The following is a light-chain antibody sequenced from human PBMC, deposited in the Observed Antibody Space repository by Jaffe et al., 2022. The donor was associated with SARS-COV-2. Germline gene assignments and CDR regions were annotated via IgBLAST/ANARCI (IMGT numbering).Light chain of an antibody. CDR1: QSISSS. J-gene: IGKJ1*01. V-gene: IGKV1-5*03. CDR2: KAS. Sequence: DIQMTQSPSTLSASVGDRVTITCRASQSISSSLAWYQQKPGKAPNLLIYKASTLESGVPSRFSGSGSGTAFTLTISSLQPDDFATYYCQQYNSYWTFGQGTKVEI. CDR3: QQYNSYWT.